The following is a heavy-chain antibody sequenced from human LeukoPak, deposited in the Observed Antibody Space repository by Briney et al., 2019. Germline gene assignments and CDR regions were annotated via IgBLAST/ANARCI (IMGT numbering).Heavy chain of an antibody. V-gene: IGHV3-30*04. J-gene: IGHJ6*02. Sequence: GGSLRLSCATSGFTFSNYAMHWVRQAPGKGLEWVAVISYDGSNKYYADSVKGRFTISRDNSKNTLYLQMNSLRAEDTAVYYCARESHSNHSYYYYGMDVWGQGTTVTVSS. CDR2: ISYDGSNK. CDR1: GFTFSNYA. D-gene: IGHD4-11*01. CDR3: ARESHSNHSYYYYGMDV.